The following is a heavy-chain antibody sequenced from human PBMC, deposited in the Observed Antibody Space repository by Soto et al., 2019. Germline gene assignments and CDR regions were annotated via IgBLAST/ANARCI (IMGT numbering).Heavy chain of an antibody. CDR2: IYHSGST. V-gene: IGHV4-30-2*01. J-gene: IGHJ4*02. CDR1: GGSISSGGYS. CDR3: AGGFGSGHYDY. Sequence: SETLSLTCAVSGGSISSGGYSWSWIRQPPGKGLEWIGYIYHSGSTNYNPSLKSRVAISVDKSKNQFSLKLTSVTAADTAVYFCAGGFGSGHYDYWGPGNLVTVSS. D-gene: IGHD3-10*01.